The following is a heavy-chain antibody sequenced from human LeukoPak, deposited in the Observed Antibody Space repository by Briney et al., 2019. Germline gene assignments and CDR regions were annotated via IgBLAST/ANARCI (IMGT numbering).Heavy chain of an antibody. J-gene: IGHJ4*02. D-gene: IGHD1-26*01. Sequence: PSETLSLTCTVSGGSISSYYWSWIRQPPGKGLEWIGYIYYSGSTNYNPSLKSRVTISVDTSKNQFSLKLSSVTAADTAVYYCASTPNDSESYYVLTQWGQGTLVTVSS. CDR2: IYYSGST. CDR1: GGSISSYY. CDR3: ASTPNDSESYYVLTQ. V-gene: IGHV4-59*01.